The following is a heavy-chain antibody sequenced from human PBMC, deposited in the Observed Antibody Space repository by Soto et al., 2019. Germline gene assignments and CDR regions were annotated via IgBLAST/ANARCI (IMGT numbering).Heavy chain of an antibody. CDR1: GGTFSSYA. Sequence: GASVKVSCKASGGTFSSYAISWVRQAPGQGLEWMGGIIPIFGTANYAQKFQGRVTITADKSTSTAYMELSSLRSEDTAVYYCAKSWRGRRNWFDPWGQGTLVTVSS. CDR3: AKSWRGRRNWFDP. J-gene: IGHJ5*02. V-gene: IGHV1-69*06. D-gene: IGHD3-16*01. CDR2: IIPIFGTA.